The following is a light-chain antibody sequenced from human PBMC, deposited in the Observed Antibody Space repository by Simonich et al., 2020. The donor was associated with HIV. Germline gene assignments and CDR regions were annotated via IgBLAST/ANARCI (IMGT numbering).Light chain of an antibody. CDR2: GNK. Sequence: QSVLTQPPSVSGAPGQRVTISCPGRSSNIGAGYDVHWYQQVPGTAPKLLIYGNKNRPSGVPDRFSGSNSGTSVSLVITGLQSEDEADYYCAAWHDSLNGPVFGGGTKLTVL. CDR3: AAWHDSLNGPV. J-gene: IGLJ2*01. CDR1: SSNIGAGYD. V-gene: IGLV1-40*01.